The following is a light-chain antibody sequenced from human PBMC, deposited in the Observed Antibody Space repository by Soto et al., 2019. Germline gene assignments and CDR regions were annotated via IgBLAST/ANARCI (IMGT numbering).Light chain of an antibody. CDR1: QSVSSSY. J-gene: IGKJ5*01. CDR2: AAS. V-gene: IGKV3-20*01. Sequence: EIMLTQSPGTLSLSPGERATLSCRASQSVSSSYLAWYQQKPGQAPRLLMSAASSRATGIPDRFSGSGSGTDFTLTISRLEAEDFAVYYCQQSSSSPITFGQGTRLEIK. CDR3: QQSSSSPIT.